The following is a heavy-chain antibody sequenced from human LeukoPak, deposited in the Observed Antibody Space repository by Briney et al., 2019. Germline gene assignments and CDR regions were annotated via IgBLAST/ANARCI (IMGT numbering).Heavy chain of an antibody. CDR3: ARERFSGYYMDV. CDR1: GFTFSSYW. D-gene: IGHD3-10*01. CDR2: INSDGSST. Sequence: GGSLRLSCAASGFTFSSYWMHWVRQAPGKGLVWVSRINSDGSSTTYADSVKGRVTISRDNAKNTLYLQMNSLRAEDTAVYYCARERFSGYYMDVWGKGTTVTVSS. J-gene: IGHJ6*03. V-gene: IGHV3-74*01.